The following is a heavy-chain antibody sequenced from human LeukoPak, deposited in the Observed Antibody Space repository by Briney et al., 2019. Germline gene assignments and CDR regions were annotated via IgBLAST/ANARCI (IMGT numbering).Heavy chain of an antibody. CDR2: IKQDGSEK. CDR1: GFTFSSYW. J-gene: IGHJ5*01. D-gene: IGHD2-2*01. CDR3: ARDPRDCSSTSCYGDNWFDS. Sequence: GGSLRLSCAASGFTFSSYWMSWVRQAPGKGLEWVANIKQDGSEKYYVDSVKGRFTISRDNAKNSLYLQMNSLRAEDTAVYYCARDPRDCSSTSCYGDNWFDSWGQGTLVTVSS. V-gene: IGHV3-7*03.